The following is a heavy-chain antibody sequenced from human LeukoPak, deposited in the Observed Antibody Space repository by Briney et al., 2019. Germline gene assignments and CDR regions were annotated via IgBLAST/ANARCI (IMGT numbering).Heavy chain of an antibody. CDR2: ISAYNGNT. V-gene: IGHV1-18*01. CDR1: GFTFTSYG. D-gene: IGHD3-10*01. J-gene: IGHJ5*02. Sequence: ASLKVSCKASGFTFTSYGISWVRQAPGQGLEWMGLISAYNGNTNYAHYLKGRVTMTRDTSTSKAYMELRSPRSDDTAVYYCARVARLWFGEYNWFDPWGQGTPVTVSS. CDR3: ARVARLWFGEYNWFDP.